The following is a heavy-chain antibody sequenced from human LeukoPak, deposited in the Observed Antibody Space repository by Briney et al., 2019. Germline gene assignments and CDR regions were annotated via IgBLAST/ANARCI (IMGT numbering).Heavy chain of an antibody. CDR3: AREASSSWPNWFDP. D-gene: IGHD6-13*01. V-gene: IGHV1-18*01. CDR2: ISPYNGNT. Sequence: ASVKVSCMASGYTFMNYGISWVRQAPGQGLEWMGWISPYNGNTKYQQKLHGRVTMTTDTSTSTAYMELRSLRSDDTAVYYCAREASSSWPNWFDPCGQGTLVTVSS. CDR1: GYTFMNYG. J-gene: IGHJ5*02.